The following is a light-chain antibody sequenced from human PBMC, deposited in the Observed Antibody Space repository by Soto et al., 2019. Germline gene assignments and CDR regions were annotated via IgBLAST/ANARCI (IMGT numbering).Light chain of an antibody. V-gene: IGLV1-47*01. CDR3: AAWDDSLSPHVV. CDR2: RNN. J-gene: IGLJ2*01. Sequence: QSALTQPPSASGTPGQRVTISCSGSSSNIGSNYVYWYQQLPGTAPKLLNYRNNQRPSGVPDRFSGSKSGTSASLAISGLRSEDEADYYCAAWDDSLSPHVVFGGGTKVTVL. CDR1: SSNIGSNY.